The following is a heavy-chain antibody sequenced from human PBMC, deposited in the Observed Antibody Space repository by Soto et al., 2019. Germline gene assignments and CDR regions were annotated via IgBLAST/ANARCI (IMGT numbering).Heavy chain of an antibody. CDR1: GYTFTSYY. CDR3: AGIPALGDPFDI. J-gene: IGHJ3*02. CDR2: INPSGGST. D-gene: IGHD2-21*01. V-gene: IGHV1-46*01. Sequence: ASVKVSCKASGYTFTSYYMHWVRQAPGQGLEWMGIINPSGGSTSYAQKFQGRVTMTRDTSTSTVYMELSSLRSEDTAVYYCAGIPALGDPFDIWGQGTMVTVSS.